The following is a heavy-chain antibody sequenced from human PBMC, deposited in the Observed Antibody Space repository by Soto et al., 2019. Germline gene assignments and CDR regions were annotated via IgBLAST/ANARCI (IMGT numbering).Heavy chain of an antibody. V-gene: IGHV4-34*01. CDR3: ARGVILWFGELSLRGGYHYYMDV. D-gene: IGHD3-10*01. J-gene: IGHJ6*03. Sequence: QVQLQQWGAGLLKPSETLSLTCAVYGGSFSGYQWSWIRQTPGKGLEWIGEINDSGNINYNPSLKSRVTILLDTPKKQISLKLSSVTAADSAVYYCARGVILWFGELSLRGGYHYYMDVWGKGTTVTVSS. CDR2: INDSGNI. CDR1: GGSFSGYQ.